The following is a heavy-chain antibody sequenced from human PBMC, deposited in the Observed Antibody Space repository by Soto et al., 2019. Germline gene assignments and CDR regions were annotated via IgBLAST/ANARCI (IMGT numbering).Heavy chain of an antibody. Sequence: QVQLQESGPGLVKPSETLSLTCTVSGGSVSSGSYYWSWIRQPPGKGLEWIGYIYYSGSTNYNHSLKSRVTRSVDTSKNQFSLKLSSVTAADTAVYYCARSHMSPDWYFDLWGRGTLVTVSS. D-gene: IGHD2-21*01. V-gene: IGHV4-61*01. CDR3: ARSHMSPDWYFDL. CDR2: IYYSGST. CDR1: GGSVSSGSYY. J-gene: IGHJ2*01.